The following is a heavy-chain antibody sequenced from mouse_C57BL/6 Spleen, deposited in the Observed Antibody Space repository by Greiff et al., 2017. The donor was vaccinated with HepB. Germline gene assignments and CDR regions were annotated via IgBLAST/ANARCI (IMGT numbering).Heavy chain of an antibody. CDR2: IDPSDSET. CDR1: GYTFTSYW. J-gene: IGHJ2*01. CDR3: ARSSLTGYYFDY. D-gene: IGHD4-1*01. Sequence: QVQLQQSGAELVRPGSSVKLSCKASGYTFTSYWMHWVKQRPIQGLEWIGNIDPSDSETHYNQKFKDKATLTVDKSSSTAYMQLSSLTSEDSAVYYCARSSLTGYYFDYWGQGTTLTVSS. V-gene: IGHV1-52*01.